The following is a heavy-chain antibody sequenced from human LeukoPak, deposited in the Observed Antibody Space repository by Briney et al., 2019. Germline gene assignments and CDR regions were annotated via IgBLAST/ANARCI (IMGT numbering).Heavy chain of an antibody. J-gene: IGHJ6*03. V-gene: IGHV1-18*01. CDR1: GYTFTSYG. CDR3: ARDGGFDIVVGPAAPGYDDYYMDV. Sequence: ASVKVSCKASGYTFTSYGISWVRQAPGQGLEWMGWIRAYEGNTNYAQKLQGRVTMTTDTSTSTAYMELRSLRSDDTAVYYCARDGGFDIVVGPAAPGYDDYYMDVWGKGTTVTVSS. CDR2: IRAYEGNT. D-gene: IGHD2-2*01.